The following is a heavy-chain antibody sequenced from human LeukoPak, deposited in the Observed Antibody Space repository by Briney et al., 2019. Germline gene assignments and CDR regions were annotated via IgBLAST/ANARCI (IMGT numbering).Heavy chain of an antibody. Sequence: SGGSLRLSCAASGFTLSSYAMSWVRQAPGKGLEWVSAISGSGGSTYYADSVKGRFTISRDNSKNTLYLQMNSLRAEDTAVYYCVEVGVAGTWRDYFDYWGQGTLVTVSS. CDR3: VEVGVAGTWRDYFDY. CDR2: ISGSGGST. J-gene: IGHJ4*02. D-gene: IGHD6-19*01. CDR1: GFTLSSYA. V-gene: IGHV3-23*01.